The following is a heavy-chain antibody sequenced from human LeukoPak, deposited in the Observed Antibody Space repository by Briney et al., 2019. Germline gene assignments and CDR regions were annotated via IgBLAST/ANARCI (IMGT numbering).Heavy chain of an antibody. V-gene: IGHV3-23*01. J-gene: IGHJ4*02. Sequence: HTGGSLRLSCAASGFTFNNYALTWVRQAPGKGLEWVSSISFRGTITYYADSVKGRFTISRDNSKNTLYLQMNSLRAEDTAVYYCAKDLTMGATLSEEDYWGQGTLVTVSS. CDR3: AKDLTMGATLSEEDY. CDR2: ISFRGTIT. D-gene: IGHD1-26*01. CDR1: GFTFNNYA.